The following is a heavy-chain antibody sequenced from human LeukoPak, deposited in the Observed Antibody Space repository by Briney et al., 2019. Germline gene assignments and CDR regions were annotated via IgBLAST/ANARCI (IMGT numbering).Heavy chain of an antibody. CDR1: EFTFSSYG. D-gene: IGHD4-17*01. Sequence: PGRSLRLSCAASEFTFSSYGMHWVRQAPGKGLEWVSVIYSGGSTYYADSVKGRFTISRDISKNTLYLQMNSLRAEDTAVYYCARAPRYGAYDSWGQGTLVTVSS. J-gene: IGHJ5*01. V-gene: IGHV3-66*01. CDR3: ARAPRYGAYDS. CDR2: IYSGGST.